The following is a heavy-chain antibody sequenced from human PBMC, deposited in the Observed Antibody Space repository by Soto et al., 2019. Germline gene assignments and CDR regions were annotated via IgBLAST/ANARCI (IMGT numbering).Heavy chain of an antibody. CDR3: ARQSTGAVSDDNYYYYGLDV. J-gene: IGHJ6*02. Sequence: QVQLVESGGGVVQPGGSLRLSCVASGISFSNSAIHWVRQAPGKGLQWVAVVSYDVSHKYYADSVKGRFTISRDNSENTVSLQMNRLRAEDSAIYYGARQSTGAVSDDNYYYYGLDVWGQGTTVTVSS. CDR1: GISFSNSA. V-gene: IGHV3-30-3*01. D-gene: IGHD3-10*01. CDR2: VSYDVSHK.